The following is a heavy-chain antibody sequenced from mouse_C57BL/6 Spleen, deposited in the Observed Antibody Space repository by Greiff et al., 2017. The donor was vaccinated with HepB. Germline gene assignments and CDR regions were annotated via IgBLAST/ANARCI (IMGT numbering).Heavy chain of an antibody. V-gene: IGHV1-59*01. J-gene: IGHJ4*01. CDR1: GYTFTSYW. Sequence: QVQLQQPGAELVRPGTSVKLSCKASGYTFTSYWMHWVKQRPGQGLEWIGVIDPSDSYTNYNQKFKGKATLTVDTSSSTAYMQLSSLTSEDSAVYYCASGITVVARYYAMDYWGQGTSVTVSS. D-gene: IGHD1-1*01. CDR3: ASGITVVARYYAMDY. CDR2: IDPSDSYT.